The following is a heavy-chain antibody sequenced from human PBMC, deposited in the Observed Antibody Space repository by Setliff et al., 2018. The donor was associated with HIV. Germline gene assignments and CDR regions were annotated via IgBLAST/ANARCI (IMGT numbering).Heavy chain of an antibody. CDR2: IYYSGST. D-gene: IGHD3-10*01. CDR3: ASTDNTGYKIDY. V-gene: IGHV4-39*01. Sequence: KPSETLSLTCSVSGGSISRSSYYWGWIRQPPGKGPEWVGSIYYSGSTYYSPSLKSRVTISVDTSKRQFFLHLTSVTAADTAVYFCASTDNTGYKIDYWGQGALVTVSS. CDR1: GGSISRSSYY. J-gene: IGHJ4*01.